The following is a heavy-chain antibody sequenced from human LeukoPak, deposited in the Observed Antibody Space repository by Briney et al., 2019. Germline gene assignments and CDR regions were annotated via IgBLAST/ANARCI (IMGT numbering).Heavy chain of an antibody. CDR1: GFTFSSYS. CDR3: AGSIAVAGNPFDY. V-gene: IGHV3-21*04. Sequence: GGSLRLSCAASGFTFSSYSMNWVRQAPGKGLEWVSSISSSSNYIYYADSVKGRFTISRDNAKNSLYLQMNSLRAEDTAVYYCAGSIAVAGNPFDYWGQGTLVTVSS. CDR2: ISSSSNYI. D-gene: IGHD6-19*01. J-gene: IGHJ4*02.